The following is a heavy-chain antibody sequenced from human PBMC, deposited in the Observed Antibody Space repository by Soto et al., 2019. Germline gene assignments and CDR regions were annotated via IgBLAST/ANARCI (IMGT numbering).Heavy chain of an antibody. CDR3: ARDEYNDSSD. Sequence: QVHLQESGPGLVKPSGTLSPTCAVSGASISSGSWWSWVRQPPGKGLEWIGEIFHDGSTNYNPSLKSRVTMSVDKSKNYFSLELTSVTAADTALYYCARDEYNDSSDWGQGTLVTVSS. CDR1: GASISSGSW. J-gene: IGHJ4*02. D-gene: IGHD1-1*01. CDR2: IFHDGST. V-gene: IGHV4-4*02.